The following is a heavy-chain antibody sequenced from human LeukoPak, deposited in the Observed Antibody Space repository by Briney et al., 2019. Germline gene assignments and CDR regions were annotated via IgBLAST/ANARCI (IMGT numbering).Heavy chain of an antibody. CDR2: INPNSGSP. Sequence: ASVKVSCKTSGYIFTEFYMHWVRQAPGQGLGWMGWINPNSGSPNYVQKFQGRVTMTRDTSISTAYMELSRLRSDDTAVYYCASRGSGSLDYWGQGTLVTVSS. V-gene: IGHV1-2*02. CDR3: ASRGSGSLDY. D-gene: IGHD3-10*01. CDR1: GYIFTEFY. J-gene: IGHJ4*02.